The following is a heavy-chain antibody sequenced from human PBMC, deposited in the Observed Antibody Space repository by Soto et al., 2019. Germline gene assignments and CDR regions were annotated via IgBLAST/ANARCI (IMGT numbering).Heavy chain of an antibody. V-gene: IGHV4-39*07. Sequence: SDTLSLTCTVSGVPVSSRTYYLSWLRQPPGKGLEWIGEINHSGSTNYNPSLKSRVTISVDTSKNQFSLKLSSVTAADTALYYSTRGHLTDRSGLGVQRAMVTGS. CDR3: TRGHLTDRSGL. D-gene: IGHD7-27*01. CDR2: INHSGST. J-gene: IGHJ3*01. CDR1: GVPVSSRTYY.